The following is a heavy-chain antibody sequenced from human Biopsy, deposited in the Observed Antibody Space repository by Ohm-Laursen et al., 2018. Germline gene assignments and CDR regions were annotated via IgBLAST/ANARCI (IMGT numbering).Heavy chain of an antibody. D-gene: IGHD4-17*01. CDR1: GYTFTSYA. CDR3: ARDYYPYVDYLKDVPLCDS. CDR2: INTYSGNT. J-gene: IGHJ4*02. Sequence: ESLRISCKASGYTFTSYAITWVRQAPGQGLEWMGWINTYSGNTNYGKKFHDRVIMTSDTSTSTAYLEHRSLRSDDTAVYYCARDYYPYVDYLKDVPLCDSWGQGTLVTVSS. V-gene: IGHV1-18*01.